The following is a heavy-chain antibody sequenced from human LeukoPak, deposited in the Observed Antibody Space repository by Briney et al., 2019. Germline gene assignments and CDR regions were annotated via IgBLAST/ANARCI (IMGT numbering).Heavy chain of an antibody. CDR1: GYNFTSYW. J-gene: IGHJ4*02. CDR2: IYPGDSDT. CDR3: ARGPRNYDYVWGSYRYTLTTFDY. Sequence: GESLKISCKGSGYNFTSYWIGWVRQMPGKGLEWMGIIYPGDSDTRYSPSFQGQVTISADKSISPAYLQWSSMKASDTAMYYCARGPRNYDYVWGSYRYTLTTFDYWGQGTLVTVSS. V-gene: IGHV5-51*01. D-gene: IGHD3-16*02.